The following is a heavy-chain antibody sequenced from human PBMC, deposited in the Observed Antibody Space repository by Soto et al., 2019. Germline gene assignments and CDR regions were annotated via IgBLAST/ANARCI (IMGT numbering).Heavy chain of an antibody. CDR1: GFTFSSYA. CDR2: ISSSGGST. Sequence: GGSLRLSCAASGFTFSSYAMTWVRQAPGKGLEWVSGISSSGGSTYYADSVKGRFAISRDNSKSTLYLEMSSLRAEDTAVYYCAKNPDLFDYWGQGTLVTVSS. CDR3: AKNPDLFDY. V-gene: IGHV3-23*01. J-gene: IGHJ4*02.